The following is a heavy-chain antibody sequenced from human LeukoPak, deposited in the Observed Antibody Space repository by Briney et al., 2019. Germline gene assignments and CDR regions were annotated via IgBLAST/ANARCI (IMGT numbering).Heavy chain of an antibody. CDR2: ISSSGTTI. J-gene: IGHJ4*02. V-gene: IGHV3-48*03. CDR1: GFTFSSYE. D-gene: IGHD3-10*01. CDR3: ARPDGDYYYGSGSYFHC. Sequence: GGSLRLSCAASGFTFSSYEMNWVRQAPGKGLEWVSYISSSGTTIYYADSVKGRFTISRDNAKYSLYLQMNSMRAEDTAVYYCARPDGDYYYGSGSYFHCWGQGTLVTVSS.